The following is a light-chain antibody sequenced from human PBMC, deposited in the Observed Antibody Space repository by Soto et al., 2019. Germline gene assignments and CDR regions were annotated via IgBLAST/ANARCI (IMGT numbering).Light chain of an antibody. CDR2: GNN. Sequence: QAVVTQSPSASGTPGQGVTISCSGSNSNIGSNSVNWYQQLPGMAPKLLIFGNNQRPSGVPDRFSGSKSGTSASLAISGLQSGDEADYYCGAWDESLNGYVFGTGTKVTVL. V-gene: IGLV1-44*01. J-gene: IGLJ1*01. CDR3: GAWDESLNGYV. CDR1: NSNIGSNS.